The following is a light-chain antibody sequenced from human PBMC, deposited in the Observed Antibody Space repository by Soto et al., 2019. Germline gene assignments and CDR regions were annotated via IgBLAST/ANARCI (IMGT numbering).Light chain of an antibody. CDR1: SSDVGGYNY. V-gene: IGLV2-14*03. CDR2: DVT. CDR3: SSYTTSNTRQIV. J-gene: IGLJ1*01. Sequence: QSALTRPASVSWSPGQSITISCTGTSSDVGGYNYVSWYQHHPGKAPKLIIYDVTNRPSGVSNPFSGSKSGNTASLTISGLQPEDEADYYSSSYTTSNTRQIVFGTGTKVTVL.